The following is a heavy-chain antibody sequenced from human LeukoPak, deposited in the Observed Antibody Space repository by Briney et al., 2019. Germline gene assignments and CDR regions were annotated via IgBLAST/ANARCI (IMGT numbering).Heavy chain of an antibody. V-gene: IGHV1-69*13. D-gene: IGHD2-15*01. J-gene: IGHJ4*02. CDR1: GGTFSSYA. CDR2: IIPIFGTA. CDR3: ARAGCSGGSCYRKYYFDY. Sequence: SVKVSCKASGGTFSSYAISWARQAPGQGLEWMGGIIPIFGTANYAQKFQGRVTITADESTSTAYMELSSLRSEDTAVYYCARAGCSGGSCYRKYYFDYWGQGTLVSVSS.